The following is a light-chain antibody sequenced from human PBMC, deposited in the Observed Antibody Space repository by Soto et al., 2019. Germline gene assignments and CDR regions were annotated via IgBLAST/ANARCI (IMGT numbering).Light chain of an antibody. J-gene: IGKJ1*01. CDR2: GAS. Sequence: ETVMTQSPATLSVSPGERATLSCRTSQSVRNNLAWYQQRPGQAPRLLIYGASTRATGVPARFSGSGSGTDFTLTINSLQSEDFAVYFCQQYNNWPPWTCGQGTKVEIK. V-gene: IGKV3-15*01. CDR1: QSVRNN. CDR3: QQYNNWPPWT.